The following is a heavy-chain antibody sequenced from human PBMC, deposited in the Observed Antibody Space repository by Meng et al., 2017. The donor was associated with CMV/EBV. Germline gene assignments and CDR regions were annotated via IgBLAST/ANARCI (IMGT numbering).Heavy chain of an antibody. CDR2: IIPIFGTA. J-gene: IGHJ4*02. CDR1: GGTFSSYA. D-gene: IGHD1-26*01. V-gene: IGHV1-69*05. Sequence: SVKVSCKASGGTFSSYAISWVRQAPGQGLEWMGGIIPIFGTANYAQRFQGRVTMTRDTSTSTVYMELGSLRSEDTAVYYCASGSYYFYWGQGTLVTVSS. CDR3: ASGSYYFY.